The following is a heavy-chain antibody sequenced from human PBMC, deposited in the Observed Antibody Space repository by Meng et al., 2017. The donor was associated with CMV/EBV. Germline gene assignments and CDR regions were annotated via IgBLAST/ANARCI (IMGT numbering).Heavy chain of an antibody. CDR3: ARTASYSSSWPNWFDP. V-gene: IGHV5-51*01. CDR1: GYSFTSYW. J-gene: IGHJ5*02. D-gene: IGHD6-13*01. CDR2: IYPGDSDT. Sequence: GGSLRPSCKGSGYSFTSYWIGWVRQMPGNGLEWMGIIYPGDSDTRYSPSFQGQVTISADKSISTAYLQWSSLKASDTAMYYCARTASYSSSWPNWFDPWGQGTLVTVSS.